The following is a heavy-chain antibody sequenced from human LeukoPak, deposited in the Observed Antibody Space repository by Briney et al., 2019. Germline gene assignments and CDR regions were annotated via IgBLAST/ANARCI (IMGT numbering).Heavy chain of an antibody. V-gene: IGHV3-74*01. D-gene: IGHD2-2*01. J-gene: IGHJ4*02. CDR2: VRGDGSKT. CDR1: GFTFSDYY. Sequence: PGGSLRLACAASGFTFSDYYMHWDRQTPGKGLVWVSLVRGDGSKTDYADSGKGRFTISRDNARNTLYLQMNSLRDEDTAVYYCARVRFCNSAGCYSFFDFWGQGTLVTVSS. CDR3: ARVRFCNSAGCYSFFDF.